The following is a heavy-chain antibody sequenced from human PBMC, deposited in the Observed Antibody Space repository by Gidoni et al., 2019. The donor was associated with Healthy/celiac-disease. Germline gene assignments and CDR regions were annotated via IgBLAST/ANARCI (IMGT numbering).Heavy chain of an antibody. CDR2: IYYSGST. J-gene: IGHJ4*02. D-gene: IGHD4-17*01. CDR1: GGHLSSGGYY. Sequence: QVQLQESGPGLVKPSQTLSLTCTVSGGHLSSGGYYWSWFRQHPGKGLEWIGYIYYSGSTYYNPSLKSLVTISVDTSKNQFSLKLSSVTAADTAVYYCARVEIGSYGDYGSVWGQGTLVTVSS. CDR3: ARVEIGSYGDYGSV. V-gene: IGHV4-31*01.